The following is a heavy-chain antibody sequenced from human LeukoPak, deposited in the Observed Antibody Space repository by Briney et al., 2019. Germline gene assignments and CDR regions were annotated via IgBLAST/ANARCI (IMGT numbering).Heavy chain of an antibody. CDR1: GFTFSNAW. J-gene: IGHJ4*02. V-gene: IGHV3-15*01. Sequence: GGSLRLSCAASGFTFSNAWMSWVRQAPGKGLEWVGRIKSKTDGGTTDYAAPVKGRFTISRDDSKNTLYLQMNSLKTEDTAVYYCTTAPYYYDGSGHSVWGQGTLVTVSS. CDR3: TTAPYYYDGSGHSV. D-gene: IGHD3-22*01. CDR2: IKSKTDGGTT.